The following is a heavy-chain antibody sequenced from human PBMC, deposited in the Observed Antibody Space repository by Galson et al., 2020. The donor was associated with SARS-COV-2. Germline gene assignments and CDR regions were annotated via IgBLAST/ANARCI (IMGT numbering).Heavy chain of an antibody. CDR3: SNLWSSFLVLDI. D-gene: IGHD2-21*01. V-gene: IGHV3-23*01. Sequence: GESLKISCAASGFTLYKYAMTWVRQAPGRGLEWVSGITSVGDTTYYADSVKGRFTISRDNSKNTLYLQMNGLRAEDTAVYYCSNLWSSFLVLDIWGQGTMVTVSS. CDR2: ITSVGDTT. J-gene: IGHJ3*02. CDR1: GFTLYKYA.